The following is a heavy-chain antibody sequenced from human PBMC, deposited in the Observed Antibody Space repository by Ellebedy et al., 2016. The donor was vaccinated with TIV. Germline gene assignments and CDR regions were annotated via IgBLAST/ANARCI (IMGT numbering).Heavy chain of an antibody. CDR2: INSDGSST. J-gene: IGHJ6*02. V-gene: IGHV3-74*01. Sequence: PGGSLRLSCAASGFTFSSYGMTWVRQAPGKGLAWVSDINSDGSSTTYADSVTGRFTISRDNAKDTVYLQMTSLRAEDTAVYYCGRDDRYGLDVWGQGTTVIVSS. CDR3: GRDDRYGLDV. CDR1: GFTFSSYG.